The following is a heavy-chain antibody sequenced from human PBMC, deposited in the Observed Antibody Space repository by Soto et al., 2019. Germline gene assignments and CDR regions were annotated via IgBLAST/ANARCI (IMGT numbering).Heavy chain of an antibody. CDR2: INHSGST. J-gene: IGHJ4*02. D-gene: IGHD3-9*01. CDR3: ARDWVREIDY. CDR1: GGSISSYY. Sequence: SXTLSLTCTVSGGSISSYYRSWIRQPPVKGLEWIGEINHSGSTNYNPSLKSRVTISEDTSKNQFSLKLSSVTAADTAVYYCARDWVREIDYWGQGTLVTVSS. V-gene: IGHV4-34*01.